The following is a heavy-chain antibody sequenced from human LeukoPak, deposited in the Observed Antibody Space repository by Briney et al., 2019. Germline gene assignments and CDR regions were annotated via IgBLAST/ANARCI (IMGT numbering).Heavy chain of an antibody. V-gene: IGHV1-18*01. D-gene: IGHD5-18*01. CDR1: GYTFTNYG. CDR3: ARDREYSYGSYYYYGMDV. J-gene: IGHJ6*02. CDR2: ISGYNRHT. Sequence: ASVKVSCKASGYTFTNYGISWVRQAPGQGLEWMGWISGYNRHTNYAQKLQGRVTMTTDTSTSTAYMELRSLRSDDTAVYYCARDREYSYGSYYYYGMDVWGQGTTVTVSS.